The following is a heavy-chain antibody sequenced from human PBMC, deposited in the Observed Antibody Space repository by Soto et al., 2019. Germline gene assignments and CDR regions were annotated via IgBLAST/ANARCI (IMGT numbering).Heavy chain of an antibody. J-gene: IGHJ4*02. V-gene: IGHV3-30*18. CDR3: AKEMANNEEWKQLWSGGLEY. CDR1: GFTFSSYG. D-gene: IGHD5-18*01. CDR2: ISYDGSNK. Sequence: QVQLVESGGGVVQPGRSLRLSCAASGFTFSSYGMHWVRQAPGKGLEWVAVISYDGSNKYYADSVKGRFTISRDNSKNTLFLQMKSLRAENTGGYYCAKEMANNEEWKQLWSGGLEYWGQGTLVTVSS.